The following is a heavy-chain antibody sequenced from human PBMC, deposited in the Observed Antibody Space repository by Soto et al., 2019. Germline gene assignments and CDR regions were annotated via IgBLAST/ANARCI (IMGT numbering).Heavy chain of an antibody. CDR2: ISSSSSYI. CDR3: ARESGVIAVAGYYFDY. V-gene: IGHV3-21*01. D-gene: IGHD6-19*01. CDR1: GFTFSSYS. Sequence: EMQLVESGGGLVKPGGSLRLSCAASGFTFSSYSMNWVRQAPGKGLEWVSSISSSSSYIYYADSVKGRFTISRDNAKNSLYLQMNSLRAEDTAVYYCARESGVIAVAGYYFDYWGQGTLVTVSS. J-gene: IGHJ4*02.